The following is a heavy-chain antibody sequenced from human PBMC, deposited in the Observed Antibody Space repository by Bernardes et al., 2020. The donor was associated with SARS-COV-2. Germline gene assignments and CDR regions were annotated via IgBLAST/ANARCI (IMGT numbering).Heavy chain of an antibody. CDR2: ISSSTSTI. D-gene: IGHD6-13*01. CDR3: ARAPSSSSWYSDY. CDR1: GFTFSNYN. V-gene: IGHV3-48*02. J-gene: IGHJ4*02. Sequence: GGSLRLSCAASGFTFSNYNMNWVRQAPGKGLEWVSYISSSTSTIYYADSVKGRFTISRDNANNSLYLQMNSLRDEDTAVYYCARAPSSSSWYSDYWGQGTLVTVSS.